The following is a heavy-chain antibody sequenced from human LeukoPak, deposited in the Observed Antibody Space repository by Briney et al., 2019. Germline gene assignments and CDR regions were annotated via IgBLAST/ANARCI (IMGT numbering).Heavy chain of an antibody. CDR2: IYYSGST. CDR1: GGSISSYY. V-gene: IGHV4-59*08. J-gene: IGHJ3*02. Sequence: SETLSLTCTVSGGSISSYYWSWIRQPPGKGLEWIGYIYYSGSTNYNPSLKSRVTISVDTSKNQFSLKLSSVTAADTAVYYCARRSGATADAFDIWGQGTMVTVSS. CDR3: ARRSGATADAFDI. D-gene: IGHD1-26*01.